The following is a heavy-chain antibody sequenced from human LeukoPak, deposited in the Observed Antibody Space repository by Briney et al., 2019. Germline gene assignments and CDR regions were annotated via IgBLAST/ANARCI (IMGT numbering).Heavy chain of an antibody. Sequence: ASVKVSCKVSGYTFTNSAMHWVREAPGQRLEWMGWINAGNGNTKYSQRFQGRVTITSDTSASTAYMELNSLRSEDSAVYFCARDLIVPAAIDDWGQGTLVTVSS. CDR3: ARDLIVPAAIDD. CDR2: INAGNGNT. CDR1: GYTFTNSA. D-gene: IGHD2-2*01. J-gene: IGHJ4*02. V-gene: IGHV1-3*01.